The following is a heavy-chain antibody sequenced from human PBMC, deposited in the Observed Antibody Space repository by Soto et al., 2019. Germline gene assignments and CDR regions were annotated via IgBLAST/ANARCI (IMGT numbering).Heavy chain of an antibody. J-gene: IGHJ4*01. CDR2: INHSGST. CDR3: ARFSKCDRELGNILDY. D-gene: IGHD1-26*01. CDR1: GGSFSGYY. V-gene: IGHV4-34*01. Sequence: SETLSLTCAVYGGSFSGYYWSWIRQPPGKGLEWIGEINHSGSTNYNPSLKSRVTISVDTSKNQFSLKLSSVTAADTAVYYCARFSKCDRELGNILDY.